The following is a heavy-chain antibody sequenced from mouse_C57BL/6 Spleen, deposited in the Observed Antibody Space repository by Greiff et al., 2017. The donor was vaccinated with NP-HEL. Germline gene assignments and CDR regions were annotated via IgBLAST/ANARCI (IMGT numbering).Heavy chain of an antibody. J-gene: IGHJ4*01. CDR2: ISNGGGST. Sequence: EVKLVESGGGLVQPGGSLKLSCAASGFTFSDYYMYWVRQTPEKRLEWVAYISNGGGSTYYPDTVKGRFTISRDNAKNTLYLQMSRLKSEDTAMYYCARHEDYYGSFYAMDYWGQGTSVTVSS. D-gene: IGHD1-1*01. CDR3: ARHEDYYGSFYAMDY. V-gene: IGHV5-12*01. CDR1: GFTFSDYY.